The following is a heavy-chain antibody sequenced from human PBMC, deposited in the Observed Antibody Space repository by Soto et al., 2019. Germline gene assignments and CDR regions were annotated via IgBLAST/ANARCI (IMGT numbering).Heavy chain of an antibody. V-gene: IGHV1-18*04. Sequence: GPVEVTCKGSGYTLTSYGISWVRQAPGQGLEWMGWISAYNGNTNYAQKLQGRVTMTTDTSTSTAYMELRSLRSDDTAVYYCARAGPSSDNWFDPWGQGTLVTVSS. J-gene: IGHJ5*02. CDR2: ISAYNGNT. CDR3: ARAGPSSDNWFDP. CDR1: GYTLTSYG. D-gene: IGHD2-2*01.